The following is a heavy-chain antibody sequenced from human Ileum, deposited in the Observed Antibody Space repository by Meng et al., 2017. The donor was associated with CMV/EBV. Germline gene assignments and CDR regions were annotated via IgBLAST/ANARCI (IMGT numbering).Heavy chain of an antibody. CDR1: GFTFSSYS. D-gene: IGHD4-11*01. CDR2: ISSSSSYI. J-gene: IGHJ4*02. CDR3: ARVGIPSKAIPDY. Sequence: GESLKISCAASGFTFSSYSMNWVRQAPGKGLEWVSSISSSSSYIYYADSVKGRFTISRDNAKNSLYLQMNSLRAEDTAVYYCARVGIPSKAIPDYWGQGTLVTVFS. V-gene: IGHV3-21*01.